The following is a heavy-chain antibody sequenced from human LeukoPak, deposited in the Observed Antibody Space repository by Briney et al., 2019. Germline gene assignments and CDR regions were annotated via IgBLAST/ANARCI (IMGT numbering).Heavy chain of an antibody. CDR3: ARTYYDSSGYCFDY. CDR1: GNTFTGYY. Sequence: GAPVKVSCRASGNTFTGYYMHWVRQAPGKGLEWMGWINPNSGGTNYAQKFQGRVTMTRDTSISTAYMELSRLRSDDTAVYYCARTYYDSSGYCFDYWGQGTLVTVSS. CDR2: INPNSGGT. D-gene: IGHD3-22*01. V-gene: IGHV1-2*02. J-gene: IGHJ4*02.